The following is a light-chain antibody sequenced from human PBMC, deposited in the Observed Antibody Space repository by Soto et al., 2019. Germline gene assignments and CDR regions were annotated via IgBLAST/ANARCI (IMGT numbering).Light chain of an antibody. J-gene: IGKJ1*01. CDR1: QSISSY. V-gene: IGKV1-39*01. CDR3: QQTYSSPQWT. CDR2: AAV. Sequence: DIQMTQSPSTLSAYVGDRVTITCRASQSISSYLNWYQQKPGKPPKLLIYAAVSLQSGIPSRFSAYGSGTDFTLTISSLQPEDFATYYCQQTYSSPQWTFGQGTKVDIK.